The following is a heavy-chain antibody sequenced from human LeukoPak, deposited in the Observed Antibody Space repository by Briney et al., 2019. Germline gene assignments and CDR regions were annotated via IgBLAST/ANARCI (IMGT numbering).Heavy chain of an antibody. D-gene: IGHD4-11*01. Sequence: PSETLSLTCTVSGGSISSYYWSWIRQPPGKGLEWIGYIYYSGSTNYNPSLKSRVTISVDTSKNQFSLKLSSVTAAHTAVYYCARSDYSNYRFDYWGQGTLVTVSS. CDR2: IYYSGST. V-gene: IGHV4-59*01. CDR3: ARSDYSNYRFDY. J-gene: IGHJ4*02. CDR1: GGSISSYY.